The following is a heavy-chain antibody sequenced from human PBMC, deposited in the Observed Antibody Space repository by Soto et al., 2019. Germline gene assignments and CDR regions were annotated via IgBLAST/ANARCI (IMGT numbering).Heavy chain of an antibody. CDR2: ISSNGGST. V-gene: IGHV3-64*02. J-gene: IGHJ4*02. D-gene: IGHD1-26*01. CDR3: ARGEAFDY. Sequence: EVQLVESGEGLVQPGGSLRLSCAASGFTFSSYAMYWVRQAPGKGLEYVSAISSNGGSTYYADSVKGRFTISRDNSKNTLYLQMGSLRAEDMAVYYCARGEAFDYWGQGTLVTVSS. CDR1: GFTFSSYA.